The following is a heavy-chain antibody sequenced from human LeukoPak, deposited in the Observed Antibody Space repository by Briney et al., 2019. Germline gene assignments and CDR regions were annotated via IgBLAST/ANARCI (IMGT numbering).Heavy chain of an antibody. D-gene: IGHD3-22*01. V-gene: IGHV1-69*13. CDR2: IIPIFGTG. Sequence: ASVKVSCKASGGTFSNYAISWVRQAPGQGLEWMGGIIPIFGTGNYAQKFQGRVTITADESTSTAYMELSSLRSEDTAVYFCARGGRLLGKFDYWGQGTLVTVSS. CDR3: ARGGRLLGKFDY. J-gene: IGHJ4*02. CDR1: GGTFSNYA.